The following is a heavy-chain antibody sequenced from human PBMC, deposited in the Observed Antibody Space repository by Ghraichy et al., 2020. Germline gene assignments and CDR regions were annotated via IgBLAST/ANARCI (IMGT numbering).Heavy chain of an antibody. CDR1: GFTFDDYA. Sequence: GGSLILSCAASGFTFDDYAMHWVRQAPGKGLEWVSLISGDGGSTYYADSVKGRFTISRDNSKNSLYLQMNSLRTEDTALYYCAKEGGEQQLEVYYYYGMDVWGQGTTVTVSS. CDR3: AKEGGEQQLEVYYYYGMDV. D-gene: IGHD6-13*01. V-gene: IGHV3-43*02. CDR2: ISGDGGST. J-gene: IGHJ6*02.